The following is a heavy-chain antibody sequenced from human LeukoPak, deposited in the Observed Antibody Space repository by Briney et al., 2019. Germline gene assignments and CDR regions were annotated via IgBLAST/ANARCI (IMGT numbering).Heavy chain of an antibody. CDR2: INGNADST. CDR3: ANVRYKYGKDY. CDR1: GFTFSTYD. D-gene: IGHD2/OR15-2a*01. J-gene: IGHJ4*02. Sequence: GGSLRLSCAASGFTFSTYDMSWVRQAPGKGLEWVSGINGNADSTYYADSVKGRFTISRDNSKNTLYLQMNSLRAEDTAVYYCANVRYKYGKDYWGQGTLVTVSS. V-gene: IGHV3-23*01.